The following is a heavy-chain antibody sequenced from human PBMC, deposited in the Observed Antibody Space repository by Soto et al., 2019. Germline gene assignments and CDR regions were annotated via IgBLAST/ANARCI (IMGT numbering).Heavy chain of an antibody. CDR2: IIPIFGTA. V-gene: IGHV1-69*12. J-gene: IGHJ6*02. D-gene: IGHD1-20*01. Sequence: QVQLVQSGAEVKKPGSSVKVSCKASGGTFSSYAISWVRPEPGQWFEWMGGIIPIFGTANYAQKFQGRVTITADESPSPAYMELSSLRSEDPAVYYCARGIPGTMSYNSGIDIWGQGTTVTV. CDR3: ARGIPGTMSYNSGIDI. CDR1: GGTFSSYA.